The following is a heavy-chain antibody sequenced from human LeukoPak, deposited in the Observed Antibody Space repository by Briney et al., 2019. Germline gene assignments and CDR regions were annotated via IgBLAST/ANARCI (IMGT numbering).Heavy chain of an antibody. CDR3: ARGGGLDV. Sequence: GGSLRLSCAASGFTFSNAWMNWVRQAPGKGLEWVASINHNGNVNYYVDSVKGRFTISRDNAKNSLYLQMSNLRAEDTAVYFCARGGGLDVWGQGATVTVSS. CDR2: INHNGNVN. CDR1: GFTFSNAW. D-gene: IGHD3-16*01. J-gene: IGHJ6*02. V-gene: IGHV3-7*03.